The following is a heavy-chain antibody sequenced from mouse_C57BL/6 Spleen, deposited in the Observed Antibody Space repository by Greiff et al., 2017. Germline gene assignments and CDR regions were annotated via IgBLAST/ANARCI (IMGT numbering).Heavy chain of an antibody. CDR2: INPGSGGT. J-gene: IGHJ3*01. V-gene: IGHV1-54*01. Sequence: QVQLQQSGAELVRPGTSVTVSCTASGFAFTNYLIEWVKQRPGQGLEWIGVINPGSGGTNYTAKFKGKGTLTADKSSSTAYLQLSSLPSEDSAVYFCAREEDLAWFAYWGQGTLVTVSA. CDR1: GFAFTNYL. CDR3: AREEDLAWFAY.